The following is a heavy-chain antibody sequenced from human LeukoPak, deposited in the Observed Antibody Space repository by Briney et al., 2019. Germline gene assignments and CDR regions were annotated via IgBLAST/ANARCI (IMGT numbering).Heavy chain of an antibody. J-gene: IGHJ4*02. CDR2: IKQDGSDE. CDR3: ARGGSDSDY. Sequence: GGSLRLSCEASGFTFSNYWMTWVRQAPGKGLEWVANIKQDGSDENYEDSVKGRFTISRDNGKNSLYLQMNSLRAEDTAVYYCARGGSDSDYWGQGTLVTVSS. CDR1: GFTFSNYW. D-gene: IGHD6-6*01. V-gene: IGHV3-7*04.